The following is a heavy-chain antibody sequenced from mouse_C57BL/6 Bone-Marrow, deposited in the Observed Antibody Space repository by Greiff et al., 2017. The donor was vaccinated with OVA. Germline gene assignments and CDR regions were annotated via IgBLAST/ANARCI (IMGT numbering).Heavy chain of an antibody. V-gene: IGHV1-72*01. CDR2: IDPNRGGT. CDR1: GYTFTSYW. Sequence: VQLQQPGAELVKPGASVKLSCKASGYTFTSYWMHWVKKRPGRGLEWIGRIDPNRGGTKYNEKFKSKATLTVDKPSSTAYMQLSSLTSEDSAVYYCARCRYYFSMDYWGQGTSVTVSS. J-gene: IGHJ4*01. CDR3: ARCRYYFSMDY.